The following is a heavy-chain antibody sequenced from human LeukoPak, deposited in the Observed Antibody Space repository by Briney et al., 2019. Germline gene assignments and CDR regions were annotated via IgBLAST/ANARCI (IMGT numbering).Heavy chain of an antibody. CDR2: ISGSGTSI. D-gene: IGHD3-22*01. CDR3: ARMTMIEHY. J-gene: IGHJ4*02. V-gene: IGHV3-48*03. Sequence: GRSLRLSCAASGFTFSSYELNWVRQAPGKGLEWLSYISGSGTSIYYADSVKGRFTVSRDNAKNSLSLQLNSLRAEDTAVYYCARMTMIEHYWGQGTLVTVSS. CDR1: GFTFSSYE.